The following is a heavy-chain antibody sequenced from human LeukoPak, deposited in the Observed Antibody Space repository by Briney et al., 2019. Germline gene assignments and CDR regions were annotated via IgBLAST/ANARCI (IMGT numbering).Heavy chain of an antibody. CDR3: TRVGGGEEFDY. D-gene: IGHD3-16*01. CDR2: INHSGST. V-gene: IGHV4-34*01. Sequence: NTSETLPLTCAVYGGSFSGYYWSWIRQPPGKGLEWIGEINHSGSTNYNPSLKSRVTISVDTSKNQFSLKLTSVTAADTAVYYCTRVGGGEEFDYGGQGTLSTASP. CDR1: GGSFSGYY. J-gene: IGHJ4*02.